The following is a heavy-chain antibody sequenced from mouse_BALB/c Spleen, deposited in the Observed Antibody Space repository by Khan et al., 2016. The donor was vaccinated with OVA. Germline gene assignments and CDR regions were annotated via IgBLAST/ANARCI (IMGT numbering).Heavy chain of an antibody. Sequence: EVELVESGGGLVRPGGSLKLSCAASGFSFSSYSMSWVRQTPEKRLEWVATISSGGSYTYYPDSVKGRFTISRDNAKNTLYLQMSSLKSEDTAVYYCTRHRGYYGSKPYFDYWGQGTTRTVSS. CDR3: TRHRGYYGSKPYFDY. V-gene: IGHV5-6-4*01. CDR2: ISSGGSYT. CDR1: GFSFSSYS. J-gene: IGHJ2*01. D-gene: IGHD1-1*01.